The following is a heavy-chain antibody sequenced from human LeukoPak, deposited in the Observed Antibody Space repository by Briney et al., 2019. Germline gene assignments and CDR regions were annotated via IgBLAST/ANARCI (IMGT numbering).Heavy chain of an antibody. V-gene: IGHV1-69*04. CDR3: ARDRLVRQWLVDY. CDR1: GGTFSSYA. Sequence: SVKVSSEASGGTFSSYAICWVRHAPGQGLVWMGRINPILGIANYAQKFQGRVTITADKSTSTDYMELSSLRSEDTAVYYCARDRLVRQWLVDYWGQGTLVTVSS. CDR2: INPILGIA. D-gene: IGHD6-19*01. J-gene: IGHJ4*02.